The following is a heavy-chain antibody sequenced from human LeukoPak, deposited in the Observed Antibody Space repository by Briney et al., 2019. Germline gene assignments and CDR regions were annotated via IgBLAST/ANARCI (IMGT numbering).Heavy chain of an antibody. CDR3: ARDSENAFDI. CDR1: GFTFSSYR. CDR2: ISSSSSYI. V-gene: IGHV3-21*01. Sequence: PGGSLRLSCAASGFTFSSYRMNWVRQAPGKGLEWVSSISSSSSYIYYADSVKGRFTISRDNAKNSLYLQMNSLRAEDTAVYYCARDSENAFDIWGQGTMVTVSS. J-gene: IGHJ3*02.